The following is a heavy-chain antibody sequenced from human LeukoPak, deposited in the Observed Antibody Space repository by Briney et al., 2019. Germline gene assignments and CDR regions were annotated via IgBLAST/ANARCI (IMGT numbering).Heavy chain of an antibody. CDR2: IIPIFGTA. CDR1: GGTFSSYA. D-gene: IGHD3-10*01. Sequence: SVKVSCKASGGTFSSYAISWVRQAHGQGLEWMGGIIPIFGTANYAQKFQGRVTITADKSTSTAYMELSSLRSEDTAVYYCAGEGGYYYGSGSPSDPWGQGTLVTVSS. V-gene: IGHV1-69*06. J-gene: IGHJ5*02. CDR3: AGEGGYYYGSGSPSDP.